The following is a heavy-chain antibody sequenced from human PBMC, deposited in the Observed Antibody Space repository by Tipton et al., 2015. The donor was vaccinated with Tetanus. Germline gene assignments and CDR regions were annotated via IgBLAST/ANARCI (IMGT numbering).Heavy chain of an antibody. V-gene: IGHV4-34*01. Sequence: TLSLTCAVHGTSLSGYYWSWIRQAPGKGLEWIGENNHNGNSYYNPSLKSRVTISLDTSTSQFSLRLTSGTAADTAVYYCTRGGISEDYYSDYWGQGTLVTVSS. CDR1: GTSLSGYY. D-gene: IGHD6-13*01. CDR2: NNHNGNS. CDR3: TRGGISEDYYSDY. J-gene: IGHJ4*02.